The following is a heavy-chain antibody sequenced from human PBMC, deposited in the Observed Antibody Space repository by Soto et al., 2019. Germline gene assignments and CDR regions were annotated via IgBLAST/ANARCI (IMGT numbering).Heavy chain of an antibody. CDR3: VGSLMSRAMESFDY. CDR2: ISYTVDA. J-gene: IGHJ4*02. D-gene: IGHD5-18*01. V-gene: IGHV4-59*01. Sequence: SETLSITCSVSAGSLSRYYWGWVRQSPGEGLQWIAHISYTVDASYNPSLKSRVTISLDTSKNQIALRLMSVTAADTAVYYCVGSLMSRAMESFDYWGQGTLVTVSS. CDR1: AGSLSRYY.